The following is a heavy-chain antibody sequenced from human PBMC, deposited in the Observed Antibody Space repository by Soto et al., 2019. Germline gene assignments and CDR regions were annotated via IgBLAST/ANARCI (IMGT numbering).Heavy chain of an antibody. CDR3: ARISGRFGASHFDF. Sequence: QVTLKESGPVLVQATETLTLTCNVSGFSLTNVQKGVAWIRQPLGKALEWLAHILSDVEQSYKSSLKKRLTISQDTSKRQVVLVMTNVEPVDTATYYCARISGRFGASHFDFWGQGSSVIVSS. CDR2: ILSDVEQ. V-gene: IGHV2-26*01. D-gene: IGHD3-10*01. J-gene: IGHJ4*02. CDR1: GFSLTNVQKG.